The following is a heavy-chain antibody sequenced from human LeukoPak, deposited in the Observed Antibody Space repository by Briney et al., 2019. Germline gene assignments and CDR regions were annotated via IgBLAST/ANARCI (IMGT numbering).Heavy chain of an antibody. V-gene: IGHV4-61*08. J-gene: IGHJ4*02. CDR2: IYYSGST. CDR1: GGSVSSGGFY. Sequence: SETLSLACTVSGGSVSSGGFYWTWIRQPPGKGLEWIGYIYYSGSTNYIPSLRSRLTISVDTSKNQFSLKLSSVTAADTAVYYCARDGYDYVWGSYRLYYFDYWGQGTLVTVSS. D-gene: IGHD3-16*02. CDR3: ARDGYDYVWGSYRLYYFDY.